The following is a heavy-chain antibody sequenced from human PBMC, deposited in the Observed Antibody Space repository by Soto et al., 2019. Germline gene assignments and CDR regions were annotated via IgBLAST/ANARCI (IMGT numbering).Heavy chain of an antibody. CDR1: GFTFTSSA. V-gene: IGHV1-58*01. CDR3: AAVHRGSSGYFNFDY. J-gene: IGHJ4*02. Sequence: QMQLVQSGPEVKKPGTSVKVSCKASGFTFTSSAVQWVRQARGQRLEWIGWIVVGSGNTNYAQKFQERVTITRDMATSTAYMELSSLRSEDTAVDYCAAVHRGSSGYFNFDYWGQGTLVTVSS. CDR2: IVVGSGNT. D-gene: IGHD3-22*01.